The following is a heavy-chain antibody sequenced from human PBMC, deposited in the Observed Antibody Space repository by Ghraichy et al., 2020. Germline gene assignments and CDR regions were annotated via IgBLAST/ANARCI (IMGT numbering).Heavy chain of an antibody. Sequence: GGSLRLSCAASGFTFSSYSMNWVRQAPGKGLEWVSYISSSSSTIYYADSVKRRFTISRDNAKNSLYLQMNSLRAEDTAVYYCARDDLRYYDILTGYPPYYYYGMDVWGQGTTVTVSS. V-gene: IGHV3-48*04. J-gene: IGHJ6*02. D-gene: IGHD3-9*01. CDR2: ISSSSSTI. CDR1: GFTFSSYS. CDR3: ARDDLRYYDILTGYPPYYYYGMDV.